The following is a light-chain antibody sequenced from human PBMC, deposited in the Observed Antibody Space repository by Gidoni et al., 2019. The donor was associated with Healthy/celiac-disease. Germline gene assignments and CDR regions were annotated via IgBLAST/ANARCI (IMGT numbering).Light chain of an antibody. J-gene: IGKJ1*01. V-gene: IGKV1-39*01. CDR2: PAS. CDR1: QSISSY. Sequence: DIHMTQPPSSLSASVGDRVTITCRASQSISSYLNWYQQKPGKAPKLLIYPASSLQSGVPSRFSGSGSGTDFTLTISSLQPEDFATYYCQQSYSTPRTFXQXTKVEIK. CDR3: QQSYSTPRT.